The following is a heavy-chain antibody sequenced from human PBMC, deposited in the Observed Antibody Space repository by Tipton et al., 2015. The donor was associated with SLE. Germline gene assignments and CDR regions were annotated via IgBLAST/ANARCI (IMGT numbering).Heavy chain of an antibody. CDR3: ARDLSYYYDSSGLDAFDI. CDR1: GGSISSGGYS. V-gene: IGHV4-30-2*01. CDR2: IYHSGST. D-gene: IGHD3-22*01. J-gene: IGHJ3*02. Sequence: LRLSCTVSGGSISSGGYSWSWIRQPPGKGLEWIGYIYHSGSTYYNPSLKSRVTISVDRSKNQFSLKLSSVTAADTAVYYCARDLSYYYDSSGLDAFDIWGQGTMVTVSS.